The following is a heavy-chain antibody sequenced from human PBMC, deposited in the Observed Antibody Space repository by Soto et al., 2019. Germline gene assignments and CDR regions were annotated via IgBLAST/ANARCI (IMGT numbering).Heavy chain of an antibody. V-gene: IGHV3-23*01. CDR2: ISGSGGST. CDR1: GFTFSSYA. Sequence: GGSLRLSCAASGFTFSSYAMSWVRQAPGKGLEWVSAISGSGGSTYYADSVKGRFTISRDNSKNTLYLQMNSLRAEDTAVYYCAKQISRQLPSFYYGSGSSTDYWGQGTLVTVSS. D-gene: IGHD3-10*01. CDR3: AKQISRQLPSFYYGSGSSTDY. J-gene: IGHJ4*02.